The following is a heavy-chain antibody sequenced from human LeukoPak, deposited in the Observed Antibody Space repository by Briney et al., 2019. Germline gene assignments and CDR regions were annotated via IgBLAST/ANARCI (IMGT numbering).Heavy chain of an antibody. D-gene: IGHD3-10*01. V-gene: IGHV3-23*01. CDR3: ARGGVDYYGSGTYYLMYYFDY. CDR1: GVTFSLYA. J-gene: IGHJ4*02. CDR2: ISGSGGAT. Sequence: GGSLRLSCAASGVTFSLYAMHWVRQAPGRGLEWVSGISGSGGATYYADSVKGRFTISRDDPHNTLYLQMNSLRAEDTAVYFCARGGVDYYGSGTYYLMYYFDYWGQGALVTVSS.